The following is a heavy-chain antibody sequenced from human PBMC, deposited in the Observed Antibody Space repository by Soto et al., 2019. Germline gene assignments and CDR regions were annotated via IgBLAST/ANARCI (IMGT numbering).Heavy chain of an antibody. J-gene: IGHJ6*03. V-gene: IGHV1-8*01. CDR2: MNPNSGNT. CDR1: GYTFTSYD. Sequence: ASVKVSCKAFGYTFTSYDINCVRQATGQGLEWMGWMNPNSGNTGYAQKFQGRVTMTRNTSISTAYMELSSLRSEDTAVYYCARGGLHYYYMDVWGKGTTVTVSS. CDR3: ARGGLHYYYMDV.